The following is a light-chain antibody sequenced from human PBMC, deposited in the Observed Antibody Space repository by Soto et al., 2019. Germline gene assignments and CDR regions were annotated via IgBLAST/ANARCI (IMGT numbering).Light chain of an antibody. Sequence: DIVMTQSPATLSVSPGERATLSCRASQSVSSNLAWYQQKPGQAPRLLIYGASTRATGIPDRFSGSGSGTDFTLTISRLEPEDFAVYYCQQFGTSPLVTFGPGTKVDIK. CDR2: GAS. J-gene: IGKJ3*01. V-gene: IGKV3-15*01. CDR1: QSVSSN. CDR3: QQFGTSPLVT.